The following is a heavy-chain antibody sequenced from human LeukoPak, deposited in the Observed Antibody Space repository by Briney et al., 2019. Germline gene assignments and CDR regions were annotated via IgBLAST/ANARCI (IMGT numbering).Heavy chain of an antibody. CDR1: GFTFSSYA. CDR3: AKDGGGITTNWFDP. Sequence: GASLRLSCAASGFTFSSYAMSWVRQAPGKGLEWVSAISGSGGSTYYADSVKGRFTISRDNSKNTLYLQMNSLRAEDTAVYYCAKDGGGITTNWFDPWGQGTLATVSS. J-gene: IGHJ5*02. CDR2: ISGSGGST. V-gene: IGHV3-23*01. D-gene: IGHD3-22*01.